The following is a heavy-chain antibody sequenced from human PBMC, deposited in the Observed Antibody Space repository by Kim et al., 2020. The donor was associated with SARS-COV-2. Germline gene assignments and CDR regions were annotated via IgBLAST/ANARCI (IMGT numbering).Heavy chain of an antibody. CDR1: GFTVSSNY. D-gene: IGHD6-6*01. J-gene: IGHJ4*02. CDR3: ARFSFASSSPFDY. Sequence: GGSLRLSCAASGFTVSSNYMSWVRQAPGKGLEWVSVIYSGGSTYYADSVKGRFTISRDNSKNTLYLQMNSLRAEDTAVYYCARFSFASSSPFDYWGQGTLVTVSS. CDR2: IYSGGST. V-gene: IGHV3-53*01.